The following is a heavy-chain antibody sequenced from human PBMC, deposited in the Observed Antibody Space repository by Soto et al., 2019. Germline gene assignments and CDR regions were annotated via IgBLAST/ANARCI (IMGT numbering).Heavy chain of an antibody. D-gene: IGHD3-22*01. CDR1: GASISSGGYY. Sequence: PSDTLSLTCTVSGASISSGGYYWSWIRQHPGKGLEWIGYIYYSGSTYYNPSLKSRVTISVDTSKNQFSLKLSSVTAADTAVYYCARAYYYDSSGPPNWYFDLWGRGTLVTVSS. CDR3: ARAYYYDSSGPPNWYFDL. V-gene: IGHV4-31*03. J-gene: IGHJ2*01. CDR2: IYYSGST.